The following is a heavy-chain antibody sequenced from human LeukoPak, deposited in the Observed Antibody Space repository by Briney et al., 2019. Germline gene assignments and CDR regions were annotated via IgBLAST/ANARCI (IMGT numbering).Heavy chain of an antibody. D-gene: IGHD3-22*01. CDR1: GFTFSNAW. CDR2: IKSKTDGGTT. V-gene: IGHV3-15*01. Sequence: GGSLRLSCAASGFTFSNAWMSWVRQAPGKGLEWVGRIKSKTDGGTTDYAAPVKGRFTISRDDSKNTLYLQMNSLKTEDTAVYYCTTVQAYDSSGYCPRDNYWGQGTLVTVSS. CDR3: TTVQAYDSSGYCPRDNY. J-gene: IGHJ4*02.